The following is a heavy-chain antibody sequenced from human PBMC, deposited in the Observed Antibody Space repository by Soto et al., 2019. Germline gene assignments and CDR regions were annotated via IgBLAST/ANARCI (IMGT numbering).Heavy chain of an antibody. D-gene: IGHD6-19*01. J-gene: IGHJ4*02. CDR1: GLTFDDYA. CDR3: AKDIRRGFSSAWGD. CDR2: MSWNSGTI. V-gene: IGHV3-9*01. Sequence: EVQLVESGGGLVQPGRSLRLSCAASGLTFDDYAMHWVRQAPGKGLEWVSGMSWNSGTIAYADSVKGRFTVSRDNAKNSLYLQMNSLRADDTAVYYCAKDIRRGFSSAWGDWGQGALVTVSS.